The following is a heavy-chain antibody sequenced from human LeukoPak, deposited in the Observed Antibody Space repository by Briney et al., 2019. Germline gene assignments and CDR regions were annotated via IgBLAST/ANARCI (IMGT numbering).Heavy chain of an antibody. Sequence: GGSLRLSCAASGFTFSSYSMNWVRQAPGKGLEWVSYISSSSSTIYYADSVKGRFTISRDSAKNSLYLQMNSLRAEDTAEYYCAKSLLTTATGTGRAFDIWGQGTMVTVSA. V-gene: IGHV3-48*01. D-gene: IGHD1-1*01. CDR1: GFTFSSYS. J-gene: IGHJ3*02. CDR3: AKSLLTTATGTGRAFDI. CDR2: ISSSSSTI.